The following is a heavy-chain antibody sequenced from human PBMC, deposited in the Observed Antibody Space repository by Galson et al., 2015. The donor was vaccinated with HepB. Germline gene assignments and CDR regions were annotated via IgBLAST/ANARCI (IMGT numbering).Heavy chain of an antibody. CDR3: TRGIAAAASSLLVDY. J-gene: IGHJ4*02. CDR1: GFTFGDYA. CDR2: IRSKAYGRTT. D-gene: IGHD6-13*01. V-gene: IGHV3-49*03. Sequence: SLRLSCAASGFTFGDYAMSWFRQAPGKGLEWVGFIRSKAYGRTTEYAASVKGRFTISRDDSKSIAYLQMNSLKTEDTAVYYCTRGIAAAASSLLVDYWGQGTLVTVSS.